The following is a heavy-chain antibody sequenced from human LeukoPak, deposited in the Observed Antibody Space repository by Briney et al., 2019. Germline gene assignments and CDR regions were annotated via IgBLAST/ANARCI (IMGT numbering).Heavy chain of an antibody. CDR3: AKEGGYSYGYSDY. V-gene: IGHV3-74*01. Sequence: GGSLRLSCAASGFTFSDYWMHWVRQAPGKGLVWVSRIHTDGSGTSYAESVKGRFTISRDNAKNSLYLQMNSLRAEDTAVYYCAKEGGYSYGYSDYWGQGTLVTVSS. CDR2: IHTDGSGT. D-gene: IGHD5-18*01. J-gene: IGHJ4*02. CDR1: GFTFSDYW.